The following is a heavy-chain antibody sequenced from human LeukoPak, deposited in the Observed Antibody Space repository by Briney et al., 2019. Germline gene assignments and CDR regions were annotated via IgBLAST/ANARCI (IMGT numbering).Heavy chain of an antibody. D-gene: IGHD6-13*01. CDR3: ARQGYTSSWHGAY. V-gene: IGHV5-51*01. J-gene: IGHJ4*02. CDR1: GYSFTSYW. Sequence: GESLKISCKGSGYSFTSYWIGWVRQMPGKGLEWMGIIYPRDSDTTYSPSFQGQVTISADKSISTAYLQWSSLKASDSAMYYCARQGYTSSWHGAYWGQGTLVTVSS. CDR2: IYPRDSDT.